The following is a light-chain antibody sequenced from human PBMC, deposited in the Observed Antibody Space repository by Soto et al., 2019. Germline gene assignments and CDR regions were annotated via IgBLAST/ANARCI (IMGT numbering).Light chain of an antibody. CDR3: QQYYSTPL. V-gene: IGKV4-1*01. CDR2: WAS. CDR1: QRVLYSSNNKNY. Sequence: DIVMTQSPDSLAVSLGERATINCKSSQRVLYSSNNKNYLAWYQQKPGQPPKVVLHWASTRESGVLDRFSGSGSGTDSALTISSLKDEDVAFYYCQQYYSTPLFVLGTKLEI. J-gene: IGKJ2*01.